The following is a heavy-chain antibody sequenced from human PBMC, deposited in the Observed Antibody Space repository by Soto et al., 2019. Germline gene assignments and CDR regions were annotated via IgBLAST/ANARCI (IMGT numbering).Heavy chain of an antibody. D-gene: IGHD3-22*01. CDR1: GGTFNSYA. J-gene: IGHJ6*02. Sequence: QVQLVQSGAEVKKPESSVRVSCKASGGTFNSYAITWVRQAPGHGLEWMGGTIPMFGTTNYAEKFQGRVTITPDEATNNAYMELSSLRSADTAVYYCTRCGIRYHSIGYYLGIDGMDVWGQGTTVIVSS. V-gene: IGHV1-69*05. CDR2: TIPMFGTT. CDR3: TRCGIRYHSIGYYLGIDGMDV.